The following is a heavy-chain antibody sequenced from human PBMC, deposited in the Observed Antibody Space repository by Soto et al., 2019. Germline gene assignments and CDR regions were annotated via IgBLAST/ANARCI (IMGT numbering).Heavy chain of an antibody. D-gene: IGHD4-17*01. V-gene: IGHV4-34*01. CDR2: IIHSGST. J-gene: IGHJ4*02. Sequence: QVQLQQWGAGLLKPSETLSLTCAVYGGSFSGYYWSWIRQPPGKGLEWIGEIIHSGSTNYIPSLKSRVTISVDTSKTQFSLKLSSVTAADTAVYDCARGGGLRAFDFWGQGTLVTVSS. CDR1: GGSFSGYY. CDR3: ARGGGLRAFDF.